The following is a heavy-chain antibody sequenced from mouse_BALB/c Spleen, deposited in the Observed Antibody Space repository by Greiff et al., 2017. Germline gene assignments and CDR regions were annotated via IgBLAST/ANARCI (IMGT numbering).Heavy chain of an antibody. J-gene: IGHJ4*01. Sequence: LQQPGSELVRPGASVKLSCKASGYTFTSYWMHWVKQRHGQGLEWIGNIYPGSGSTNYDEKFKSKGTLTVDTSTSTSYMHLISLTSEDSAVYYCTRSHGNYCAMDDWGEGTTVTVSS. CDR1: GYTFTSYW. CDR2: IYPGSGST. D-gene: IGHD2-1*01. V-gene: IGHV1S22*01. CDR3: TRSHGNYCAMDD.